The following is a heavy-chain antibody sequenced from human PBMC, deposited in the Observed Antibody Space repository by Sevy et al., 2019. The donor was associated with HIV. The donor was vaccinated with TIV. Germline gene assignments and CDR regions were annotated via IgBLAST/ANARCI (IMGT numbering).Heavy chain of an antibody. CDR1: GFAFSDYY. V-gene: IGHV3-11*01. CDR2: ITSGGNSI. CDR3: ARVDYDDYTTWGTGYYYMDV. Sequence: GGSLRLSCAVSGFAFSDYYMTWIRQAPGKGLEWVSYITSGGNSINYAGSVKGRFTVSRDNAKNSLYLQMNSLRAEDKAVYYCARVDYDDYTTWGTGYYYMDVWGKGTMVTVSS. J-gene: IGHJ6*03. D-gene: IGHD4-17*01.